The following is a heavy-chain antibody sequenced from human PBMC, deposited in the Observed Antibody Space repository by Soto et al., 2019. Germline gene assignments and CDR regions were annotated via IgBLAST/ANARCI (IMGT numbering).Heavy chain of an antibody. CDR2: VYHSGAT. J-gene: IGHJ6*02. Sequence: PSETLSLTCAVSGGSISTSDYTWSWIRQPPGRGLEWIGSVYHSGATHYMPSLKNRLTMSLDKSKNRFSLDLISVTAADTAVYYCVRERTIFGVAPGGGVDVWGQGTTVTVSS. CDR1: GGSISTSDYT. CDR3: VRERTIFGVAPGGGVDV. V-gene: IGHV4-30-2*01. D-gene: IGHD3-3*01.